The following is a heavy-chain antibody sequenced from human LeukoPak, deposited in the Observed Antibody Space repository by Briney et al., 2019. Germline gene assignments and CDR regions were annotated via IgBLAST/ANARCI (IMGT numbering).Heavy chain of an antibody. CDR3: AKTEAPTTVVTPPNYYGMDV. CDR1: GFTFSSYG. V-gene: IGHV3-30*18. Sequence: PGGSLRLPCAASGFTFSSYGMHWVRQAPGKGLEWVAVISYDGSNKYYADSVKGRFTISRDNSKNTLYLQMNSLRAEDTAVYYCAKTEAPTTVVTPPNYYGMDVWGQGTTVTVSS. J-gene: IGHJ6*02. CDR2: ISYDGSNK. D-gene: IGHD4-17*01.